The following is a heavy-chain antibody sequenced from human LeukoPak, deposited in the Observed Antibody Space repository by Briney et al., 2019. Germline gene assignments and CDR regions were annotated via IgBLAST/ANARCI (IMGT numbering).Heavy chain of an antibody. D-gene: IGHD1-1*01. CDR2: IKEDGTEI. CDR1: GVTFSSHW. Sequence: GGSLRLSCAASGVTFSSHWMTWVRQAPGKGLEWVANIKEDGTEIYYVDSVKGRFTISRDNSKNTLYLQMNSLRAEDTAVYYCAKDVGVLQLILDYWGQGTLVTVSS. CDR3: AKDVGVLQLILDY. V-gene: IGHV3-7*05. J-gene: IGHJ4*02.